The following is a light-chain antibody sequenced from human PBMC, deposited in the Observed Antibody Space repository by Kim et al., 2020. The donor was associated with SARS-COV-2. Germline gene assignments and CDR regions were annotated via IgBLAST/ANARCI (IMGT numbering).Light chain of an antibody. CDR2: LEGSGSY. CDR1: SGNISYI. CDR3: ETWDSNTRV. J-gene: IGLJ3*02. Sequence: SSVKLTCTLSSGNISYIIAWHQQQPGKAPRYLMKLEGSGSYNKGSGVPDRFSGSSSGADRYLTISNLQSEDEADYYCETWDSNTRVFGGGTQLTVL. V-gene: IGLV4-60*03.